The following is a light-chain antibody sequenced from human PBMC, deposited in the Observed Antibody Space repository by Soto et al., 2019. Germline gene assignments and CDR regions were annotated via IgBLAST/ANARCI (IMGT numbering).Light chain of an antibody. CDR2: DAT. CDR3: QQNDNLPLT. Sequence: DIQMTQSPSSLSASVGERVTITCQASQDSSNYLNWYQQKPGKAPKLLIYDATNLETGVPSRFSGSGSGTDFTFTISSLQPEDIAIYYCQQNDNLPLTFGGGTKVEIK. V-gene: IGKV1-33*01. J-gene: IGKJ4*01. CDR1: QDSSNY.